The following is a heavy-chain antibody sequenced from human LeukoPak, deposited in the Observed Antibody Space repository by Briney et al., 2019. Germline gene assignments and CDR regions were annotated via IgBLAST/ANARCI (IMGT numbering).Heavy chain of an antibody. V-gene: IGHV1-69*13. D-gene: IGHD6-19*01. CDR3: ARGIPYTSGWYPGGYPYYYMDV. CDR1: GGTFSSYA. CDR2: IIPIFGIT. Sequence: GASVKVSCKASGGTFSSYAISWVRQAPGQGLEWMGGIIPIFGITNYAQKFQGRVTITADESTSTAYMELSSLRSEDTAVFYCARGIPYTSGWYPGGYPYYYMDVWGKGTTVTVSS. J-gene: IGHJ6*03.